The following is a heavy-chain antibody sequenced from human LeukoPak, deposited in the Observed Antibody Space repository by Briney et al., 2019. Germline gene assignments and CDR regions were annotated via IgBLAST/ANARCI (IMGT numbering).Heavy chain of an antibody. V-gene: IGHV3-23*01. CDR2: ISGSSSST. D-gene: IGHD6-13*01. CDR3: AKDVIAGQGRNFDS. CDR1: GFPFSSYA. J-gene: IGHJ4*02. Sequence: QTWGSLRLSCPASGFPFSSYAMSGVRQAPGKGLEWVSSISGSSSSTFYADSVKGRFAISRDNSKNTLYLQVKSLRAEDTAVYYCAKDVIAGQGRNFDSWGQGALVTVSS.